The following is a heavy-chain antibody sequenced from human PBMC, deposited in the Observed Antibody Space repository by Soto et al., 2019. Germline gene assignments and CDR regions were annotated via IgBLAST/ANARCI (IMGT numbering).Heavy chain of an antibody. CDR3: ARDRSVTQLYYYGMDV. V-gene: IGHV1-3*01. J-gene: IGHJ6*02. CDR1: GYTFTSYA. CDR2: INAGNGNT. D-gene: IGHD4-17*01. Sequence: QVQLVQSGAEVKKPGASVKVSCKASGYTFTSYAMHWVHQAPGQRLEWMGWINAGNGNTKYSQKFQGRVTITRDTSASTAYMELSSLRSEDTAVYYCARDRSVTQLYYYGMDVWGQGTTVTVSS.